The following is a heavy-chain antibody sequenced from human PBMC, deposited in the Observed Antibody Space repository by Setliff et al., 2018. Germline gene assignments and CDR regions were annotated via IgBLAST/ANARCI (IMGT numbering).Heavy chain of an antibody. CDR3: ARGGTYRYFDY. CDR1: GGPISSRTYY. J-gene: IGHJ4*02. V-gene: IGHV4-61*09. CDR2: IYTSWST. Sequence: NPSETLSLTCTVSGGPISSRTYYWSWIRQPAGKGLEWIGHIYTSWSTNYNPSLKSRVTMSVDTSKTQFSLKLNSMTTADTAVYYCARGGTYRYFDYWGQGTLVTVS.